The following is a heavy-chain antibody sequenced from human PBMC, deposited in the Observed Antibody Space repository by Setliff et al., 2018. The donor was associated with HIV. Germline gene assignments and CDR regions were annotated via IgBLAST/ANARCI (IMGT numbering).Heavy chain of an antibody. CDR1: GYTFSSHA. CDR2: VIPIFATT. Sequence: GASVKVSCKTSGYTFSSHAISWVRQAPGQGLEWMGGVIPIFATTTYAQQFQGRVTIIADESANTAYMELSSLRSDATAVYYCARDFGAGFTGLDYWGQGTLVTVSS. J-gene: IGHJ4*02. V-gene: IGHV1-69*13. D-gene: IGHD3-10*01. CDR3: ARDFGAGFTGLDY.